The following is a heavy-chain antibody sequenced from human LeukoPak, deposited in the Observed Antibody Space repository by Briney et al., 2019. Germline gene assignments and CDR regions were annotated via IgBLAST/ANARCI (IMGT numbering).Heavy chain of an antibody. V-gene: IGHV4-34*01. CDR2: INHSGST. Sequence: SETLSLTCAVYGGSFSGYYWSWIRQPPGKGLEWIGEINHSGSTNYNPSLKSRVTISVDTSKNQFSLKLSSVTAADTAVYYCARVGVTGTTLGNFDYWGRGTLVTVSS. D-gene: IGHD1-7*01. J-gene: IGHJ4*02. CDR1: GGSFSGYY. CDR3: ARVGVTGTTLGNFDY.